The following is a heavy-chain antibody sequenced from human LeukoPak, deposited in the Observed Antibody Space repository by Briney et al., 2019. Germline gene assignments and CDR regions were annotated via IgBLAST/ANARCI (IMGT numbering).Heavy chain of an antibody. Sequence: GRSLRLSCAASGFTFSSYGMHWVRQAPGKGLEWVAVIWYGGSNKYYADSVKGRFTISRDNSKNTLYLQMNSLRAEDTAVYYCARVTGYYYYMDVWGKGTTVTVSS. J-gene: IGHJ6*03. CDR1: GFTFSSYG. CDR3: ARVTGYYYYMDV. CDR2: IWYGGSNK. D-gene: IGHD3-16*01. V-gene: IGHV3-33*08.